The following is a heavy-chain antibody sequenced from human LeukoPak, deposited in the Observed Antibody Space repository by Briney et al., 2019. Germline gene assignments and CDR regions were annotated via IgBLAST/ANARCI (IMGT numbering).Heavy chain of an antibody. Sequence: GESLKISCKASGYSFTSYWIGWVRQMPGKGLEWMGIIYPGDSDTRYSPSFQGQVTISADKSTTTAYLQWSSLEASEAAMYNCARCYVVYLPRYFDYWGQGTLVTVSS. CDR2: IYPGDSDT. J-gene: IGHJ4*02. CDR1: GYSFTSYW. D-gene: IGHD2-15*01. CDR3: ARCYVVYLPRYFDY. V-gene: IGHV5-51*01.